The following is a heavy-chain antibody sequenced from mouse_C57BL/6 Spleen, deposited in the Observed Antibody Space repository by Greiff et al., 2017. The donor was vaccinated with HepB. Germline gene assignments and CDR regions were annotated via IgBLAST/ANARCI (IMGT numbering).Heavy chain of an antibody. CDR1: GFTFSSYA. V-gene: IGHV5-4*01. Sequence: EVQVVESGGGLVKPGGSLKLSCAASGFTFSSYAMSWVRQTPEKRLEWVATISDGGSYTYYPDNVKGRFTISRDNAKNNLYLQMSHLKSEDTAMYYCARDVYYGSSYAWFAYWGQGTLVTVSA. D-gene: IGHD1-1*01. CDR2: ISDGGSYT. J-gene: IGHJ3*01. CDR3: ARDVYYGSSYAWFAY.